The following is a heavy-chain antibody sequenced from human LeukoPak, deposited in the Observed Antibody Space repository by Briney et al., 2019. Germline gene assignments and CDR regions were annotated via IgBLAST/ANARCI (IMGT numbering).Heavy chain of an antibody. CDR2: IKSKTDGGTT. Sequence: GGSLRLSCAASGFTFSNAWMSWVRQAPGKGLEWVGRIKSKTDGGTTDYAAPVKGRFTISRDDSKNTLYLQMNSLKTEDTAVYYCTTPIGIAAAEAFDIWGQGTMVTVSS. CDR1: GFTFSNAW. CDR3: TTPIGIAAAEAFDI. J-gene: IGHJ3*02. D-gene: IGHD6-13*01. V-gene: IGHV3-15*01.